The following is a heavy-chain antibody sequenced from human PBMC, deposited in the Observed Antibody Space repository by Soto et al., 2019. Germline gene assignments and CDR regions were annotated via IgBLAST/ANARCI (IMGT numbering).Heavy chain of an antibody. J-gene: IGHJ6*02. V-gene: IGHV3-21*01. CDR3: ARDLTPSAYAEEIMDV. CDR1: GFTFSSYS. CDR2: ISSSSSYI. Sequence: PGGSLRLSCAASGFTFSSYSMNWVHQAPGKGLEWVSSISSSSSYIYYADSVKGRFTISRDNAKNSLYLQMNSLRAEDTAVYYCARDLTPSAYAEEIMDVWGQGTTVTVSS. D-gene: IGHD4-17*01.